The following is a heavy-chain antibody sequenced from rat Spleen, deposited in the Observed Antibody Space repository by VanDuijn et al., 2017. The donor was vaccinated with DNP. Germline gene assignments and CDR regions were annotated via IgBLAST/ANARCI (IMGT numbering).Heavy chain of an antibody. V-gene: IGHV3-3*01. CDR2: INSAGST. Sequence: EVQLQESGPGLVKPSQSLSLTCSVTGYSITRSYRWNWIRKFPGNKLEWLGYINSAGSTKYNPSLKSRVSITRDTSKNQFLLQVTSVINDDTATYYCARMHYGLDYWGQGVMVTVSS. CDR1: GYSITRSYR. D-gene: IGHD1-11*01. CDR3: ARMHYGLDY. J-gene: IGHJ2*01.